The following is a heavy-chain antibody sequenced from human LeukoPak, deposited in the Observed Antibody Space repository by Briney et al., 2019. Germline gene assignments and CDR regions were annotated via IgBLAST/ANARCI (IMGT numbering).Heavy chain of an antibody. J-gene: IGHJ4*02. CDR1: GGSISSYY. CDR2: IYYSGST. V-gene: IGHV4-59*08. Sequence: SSETLSLTCTVSGGSISSYYWSWIRQPPGKGLEWIGYIYYSGSTNYNPSLKSRVTISVDTSKNQSSLKLSSVTAADTAVYYCARVNSVAAIVYFDYWGQGTLVTVSS. D-gene: IGHD2-15*01. CDR3: ARVNSVAAIVYFDY.